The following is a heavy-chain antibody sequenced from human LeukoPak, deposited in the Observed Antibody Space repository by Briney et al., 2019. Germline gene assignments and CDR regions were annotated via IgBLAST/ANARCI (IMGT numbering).Heavy chain of an antibody. J-gene: IGHJ4*02. CDR1: GYTFTGYY. CDR3: VRAYSSDWGCPY. CDR2: INPESGDT. D-gene: IGHD6-19*01. V-gene: IGHV1-2*02. Sequence: GASVKVSCKASGYTFTGYYMHWVRQAPGQGLEWMGWINPESGDTNYAQKFQGRVTMTRDTSISTAYMELSRVRSDDTAVYFCVRAYSSDWGCPYWGQGTLVTVSS.